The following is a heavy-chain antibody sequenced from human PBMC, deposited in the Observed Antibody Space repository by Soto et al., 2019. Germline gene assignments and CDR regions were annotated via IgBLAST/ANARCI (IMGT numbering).Heavy chain of an antibody. V-gene: IGHV3-33*01. Sequence: QVQLVESGGGVAQPGRSLRLSCSASGFTFSSYAMHWVRQAPGKGLEWVAVIWYDGSNKYYADSVKGRFTISRDNSKNTLYLQMNSLRAEDTALYYCARDVEESILARFDYYMDVWGKGTTVTVSS. J-gene: IGHJ6*03. D-gene: IGHD6-6*01. CDR1: GFTFSSYA. CDR2: IWYDGSNK. CDR3: ARDVEESILARFDYYMDV.